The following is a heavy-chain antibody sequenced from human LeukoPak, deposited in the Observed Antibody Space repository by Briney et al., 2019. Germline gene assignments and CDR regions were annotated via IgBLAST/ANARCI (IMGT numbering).Heavy chain of an antibody. CDR3: ARDYYDSSGYYPFDY. D-gene: IGHD3-22*01. V-gene: IGHV3-48*04. CDR1: GFTFRSYG. J-gene: IGHJ4*02. CDR2: ISSSGSTI. Sequence: GGSLRLSCAASGFTFRSYGMHWVRQAPGKGLEWVSYISSSGSTIYYADSVKGGFTISRDNAKNSLYLQMNSLRAEDTAVYYCARDYYDSSGYYPFDYWGQGTLVTVSS.